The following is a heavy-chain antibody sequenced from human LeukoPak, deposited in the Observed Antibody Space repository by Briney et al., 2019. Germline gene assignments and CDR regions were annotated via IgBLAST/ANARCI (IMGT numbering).Heavy chain of an antibody. Sequence: PSETLSLTCAVYGGSFSGYYWSWIRQPPGKGLEWIGEINHSGSTNYNPSLKSRVTIPVDTSKNQFSLKLRSVTAADTAVYYCARGYCSGGSCYFVYWGQGTLVTVSS. CDR3: ARGYCSGGSCYFVY. CDR1: GGSFSGYY. CDR2: INHSGST. D-gene: IGHD2-15*01. J-gene: IGHJ4*02. V-gene: IGHV4-34*01.